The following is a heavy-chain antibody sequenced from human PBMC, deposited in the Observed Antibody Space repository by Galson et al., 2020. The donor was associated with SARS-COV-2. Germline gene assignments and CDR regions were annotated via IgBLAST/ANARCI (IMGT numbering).Heavy chain of an antibody. D-gene: IGHD2-2*01. J-gene: IGHJ4*02. Sequence: GGSLRLSCAASGFIFSDHYMDWVRQAPGKGLEWVGRIRNKAKGNTTDYAASVKGRFTVSRDDSANSVDLQMNSLRTEDTAVYFCTRLYQGGYWGQGTLITVSS. CDR2: IRNKAKGNTT. CDR3: TRLYQGGY. V-gene: IGHV3-72*01. CDR1: GFIFSDHY.